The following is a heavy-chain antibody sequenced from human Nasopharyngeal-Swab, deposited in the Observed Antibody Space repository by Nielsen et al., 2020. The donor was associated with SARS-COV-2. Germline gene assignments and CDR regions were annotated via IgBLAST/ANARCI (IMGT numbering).Heavy chain of an antibody. J-gene: IGHJ4*02. CDR3: ARAVDIVVVVAASDY. D-gene: IGHD2-15*01. Sequence: WIRQPPGKGLEWVSVLYSGGTTYYADSVKGRFTIPRDNSKNTLYLQMNSLRAEDTAVYYCARAVDIVVVVAASDYWGQGTLVTVSS. CDR2: LYSGGTT. V-gene: IGHV3-66*01.